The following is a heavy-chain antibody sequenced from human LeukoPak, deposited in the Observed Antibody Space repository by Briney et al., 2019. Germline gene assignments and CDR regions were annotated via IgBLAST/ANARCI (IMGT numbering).Heavy chain of an antibody. Sequence: GGSLRLSCAASGFTFSSYVMHWVRQAPGKGLEWVAVISYDGSNKYYADSVKGRFTISRDNSKNTLYLQMNSLRAEDTAVYYCARVRAATQSFDYWGQGTLVTVSS. CDR2: ISYDGSNK. CDR3: ARVRAATQSFDY. V-gene: IGHV3-30*01. J-gene: IGHJ4*02. CDR1: GFTFSSYV. D-gene: IGHD6-13*01.